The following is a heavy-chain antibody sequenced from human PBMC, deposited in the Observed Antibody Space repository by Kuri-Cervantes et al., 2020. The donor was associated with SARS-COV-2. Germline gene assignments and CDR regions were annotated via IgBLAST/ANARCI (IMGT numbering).Heavy chain of an antibody. D-gene: IGHD2-2*01. CDR1: GGSISSYY. CDR2: IYTSGST. Sequence: SETLSLTCTVSGGSISSYYWSWIRQPAGKGLEWIGRIYTSGSTNYNPSLKSRVTMSADTSKNQFSLKLSSVTAADTAVYYCAREKGDCSSTSCSDISFDYWGQGALVTVSS. J-gene: IGHJ4*02. V-gene: IGHV4-4*07. CDR3: AREKGDCSSTSCSDISFDY.